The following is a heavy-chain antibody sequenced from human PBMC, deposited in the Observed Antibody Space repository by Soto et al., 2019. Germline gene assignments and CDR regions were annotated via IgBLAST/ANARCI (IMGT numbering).Heavy chain of an antibody. Sequence: PGGSLRLSCAASGFTFSSYSMNWVRQAPGKGLEWVSSISSSSSYIYYADSVKGRFTISRDNAKNSLYLQMNSLRAEDTAVYYCARRLDYDFWSGYYHDYWGQGTLVTVSS. D-gene: IGHD3-3*01. CDR3: ARRLDYDFWSGYYHDY. J-gene: IGHJ4*02. CDR1: GFTFSSYS. CDR2: ISSSSSYI. V-gene: IGHV3-21*01.